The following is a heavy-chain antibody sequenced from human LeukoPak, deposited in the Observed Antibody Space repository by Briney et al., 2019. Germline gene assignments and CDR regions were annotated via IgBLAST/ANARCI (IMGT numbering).Heavy chain of an antibody. CDR1: GGSTSSGGYY. J-gene: IGHJ4*02. V-gene: IGHV4-61*08. D-gene: IGHD5-24*01. CDR3: ARALIRDGYNLDY. Sequence: SETLSLTCTVSGGSTSSGGYYWSWIRQPPGKGLEWIGYIYYSGSTNYNPSLKSRVTISVDTSKNQFSLKLSSVTAADTAVYYCARALIRDGYNLDYWGQGTLVTVSS. CDR2: IYYSGST.